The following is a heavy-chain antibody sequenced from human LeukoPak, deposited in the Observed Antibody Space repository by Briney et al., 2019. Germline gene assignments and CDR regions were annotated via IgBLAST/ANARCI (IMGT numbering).Heavy chain of an antibody. CDR3: AKVGTFRSGIWQSYDGIHV. CDR2: TRGGGGGT. V-gene: IGHV3-23*01. CDR1: GFTISSYA. J-gene: IGHJ6*02. D-gene: IGHD3-10*01. Sequence: GVSLGFSCAASGFTISSYAMRWRRQAPGKGLEWVLGTRGGGGGTYYANYVQGRFTISRDTSKNTLYLQMNSLSAEDTAVYSCAKVGTFRSGIWQSYDGIHVWGQGTTVTVSS.